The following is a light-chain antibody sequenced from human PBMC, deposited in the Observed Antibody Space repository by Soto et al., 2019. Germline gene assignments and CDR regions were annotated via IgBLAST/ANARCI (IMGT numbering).Light chain of an antibody. CDR3: NSFTSSSTRVV. CDR2: DVS. J-gene: IGLJ2*01. CDR1: SSDVGGYNY. Sequence: QSALTQPASVSGSPGQSITISCTGTSSDVGGYNYVSWYQQHPGKSPKLMIYDVSNRPSGVSNRFSGSKSGNTASLTISGLQADEEAHYYCNSFTSSSTRVVFGGGTTLTVL. V-gene: IGLV2-14*01.